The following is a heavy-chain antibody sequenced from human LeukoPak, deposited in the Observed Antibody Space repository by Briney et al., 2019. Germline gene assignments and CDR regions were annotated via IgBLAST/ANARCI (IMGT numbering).Heavy chain of an antibody. CDR2: IYYSGST. CDR3: ARSYSSTWTLNY. D-gene: IGHD6-13*01. V-gene: IGHV4-31*03. J-gene: IGHJ4*02. CDR1: GGSISSGGYY. Sequence: PSETLSLTCTVSGGSISSGGYYWSWIRQHPGKGLEWIGYIYYSGSTYYNPSLKSRVTISVDTSKNQFSLKLSSVTAADTAVHYCARSYSSTWTLNYWGQGTLVTVSS.